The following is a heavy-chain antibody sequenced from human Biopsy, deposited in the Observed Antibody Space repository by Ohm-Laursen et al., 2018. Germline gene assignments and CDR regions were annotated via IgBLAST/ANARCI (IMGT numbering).Heavy chain of an antibody. D-gene: IGHD3-22*01. J-gene: IGHJ2*01. CDR2: VYYTGST. CDR1: GDSISSYY. Sequence: GTLSLTCIVSGDSISSYYWSWIRQPPGKGLQWIGYVYYTGSTDYNPSLQSRITISVDTSKNHFSLRLRSVTPADTAIYYCARDRGYYSDRTVPGYFDLWGRGTLVTVSS. CDR3: ARDRGYYSDRTVPGYFDL. V-gene: IGHV4-59*01.